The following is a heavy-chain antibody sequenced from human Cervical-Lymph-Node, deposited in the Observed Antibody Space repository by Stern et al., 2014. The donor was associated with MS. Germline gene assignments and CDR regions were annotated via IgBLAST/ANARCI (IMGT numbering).Heavy chain of an antibody. V-gene: IGHV5-51*03. CDR2: IYPGDSET. CDR1: GYYFASYS. Sequence: EVQLVQSGADVKKPGESLKISCQGSGYYFASYSIGWVRQMPGKGLEWMGIIYPGDSETSYSPSFQGQVTISVDKSTNTAYLQWSSLKASDTAMYYCTRRGASGYFDSWGQGTQVTISS. CDR3: TRRGASGYFDS. J-gene: IGHJ4*02. D-gene: IGHD3-10*01.